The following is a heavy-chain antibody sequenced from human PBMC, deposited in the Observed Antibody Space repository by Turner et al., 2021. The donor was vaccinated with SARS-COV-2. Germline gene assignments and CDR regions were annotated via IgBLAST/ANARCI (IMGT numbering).Heavy chain of an antibody. CDR3: ARGFDP. Sequence: HVPLRESGPALVNPSETLSLTCTVSGDSISSYYWRWIRQPPGKGLEWIGYIYYSGNTNYNTSHKSRITISVDTSKNKVSLKRSTVTDADKDVYYCARGFDPWGQGTLVTVSS. V-gene: IGHV4-59*01. J-gene: IGHJ5*02. CDR2: IYYSGNT. CDR1: GDSISSYY.